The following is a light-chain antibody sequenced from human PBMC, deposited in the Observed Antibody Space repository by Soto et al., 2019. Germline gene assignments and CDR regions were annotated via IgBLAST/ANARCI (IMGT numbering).Light chain of an antibody. CDR2: AAS. J-gene: IGKJ2*01. V-gene: IGKV1-39*01. CDR3: QQSHGIPYT. Sequence: DIQMTQSPSSLSASVGDRVTITCRASQTISTYLNWYQQKPGKAPKLLIYAASSMQSGVPSRLRGSGSGTDYTLTFRSLQPEDFATYYCQQSHGIPYTFGQGTRLEI. CDR1: QTISTY.